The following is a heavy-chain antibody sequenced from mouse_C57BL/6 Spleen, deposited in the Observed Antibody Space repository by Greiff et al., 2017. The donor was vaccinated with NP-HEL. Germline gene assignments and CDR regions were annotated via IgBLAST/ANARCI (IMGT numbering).Heavy chain of an antibody. V-gene: IGHV1-74*01. D-gene: IGHD4-1*01. CDR1: GYTFTSYW. CDR3: AIRNWYFSFDY. CDR2: IHPSDSAT. J-gene: IGHJ2*01. Sequence: QVQLQQPGAELVKPGASVKVSCKASGYTFTSYWMHWVKQRPGQGLEWIGRIHPSDSATNYNQKFKGKATLTVDKSSSTAYMQLSSLTSEDSAVYYCAIRNWYFSFDYWGQGTTLTVSS.